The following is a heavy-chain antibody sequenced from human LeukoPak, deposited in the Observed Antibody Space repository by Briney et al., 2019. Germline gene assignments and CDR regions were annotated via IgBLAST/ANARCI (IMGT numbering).Heavy chain of an antibody. Sequence: PGGSLRLSCAASGFTFSSYSMNWVRQAPGKGLEWVSYISSSSSTIYYADSVKGRFTTSRDNAKNSLHLQMNSLRAEDTAVYYCARDPAMVRGVFDYWGQGTLVTVSS. CDR1: GFTFSSYS. D-gene: IGHD3-10*01. V-gene: IGHV3-48*01. CDR3: ARDPAMVRGVFDY. J-gene: IGHJ4*02. CDR2: ISSSSSTI.